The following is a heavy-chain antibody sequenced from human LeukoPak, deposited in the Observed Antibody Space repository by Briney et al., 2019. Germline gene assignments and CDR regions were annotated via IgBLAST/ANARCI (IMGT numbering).Heavy chain of an antibody. Sequence: GGSLRLSCAASGVTFSSYWMTWVRQAPGKGLEWVANIKQDGSEEYYMDSAKGRFTISRDNAKNSLYLQMNSLRAEDTAVYYCARDLGTGRPHDYWGQGTLVTVSS. V-gene: IGHV3-7*01. CDR3: ARDLGTGRPHDY. CDR1: GVTFSSYW. CDR2: IKQDGSEE. D-gene: IGHD3/OR15-3a*01. J-gene: IGHJ4*02.